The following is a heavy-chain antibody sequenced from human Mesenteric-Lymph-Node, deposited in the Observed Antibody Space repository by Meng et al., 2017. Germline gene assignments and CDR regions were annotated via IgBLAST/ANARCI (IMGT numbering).Heavy chain of an antibody. CDR3: ARDENWNVGYYYGMDV. J-gene: IGHJ6*02. D-gene: IGHD1-1*01. CDR1: GSTFTGYY. V-gene: IGHV1-2*02. CDR2: ISPNGGT. Sequence: ASVKVSCKASGSTFTGYYFHWVRQAPGQGLEWMGWISPNGGTNYAQKFQGRVTMTRDTSISTAYMELSRLRSDDTAVYYCARDENWNVGYYYGMDVWGQGTTVTVSS.